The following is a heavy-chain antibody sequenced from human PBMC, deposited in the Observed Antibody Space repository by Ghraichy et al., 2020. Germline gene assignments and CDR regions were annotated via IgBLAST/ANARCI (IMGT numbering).Heavy chain of an antibody. Sequence: ASVKVSCKASGYTFTSYAMHWVRQAPGQRLEWMGWINAGNGNTKYSQKFQGRVTITRDTSASTAYMELSSLRSEDTAVYYCARDVNGSGRYYYYYYMDVWGKGTTVTVSS. J-gene: IGHJ6*03. V-gene: IGHV1-3*01. CDR3: ARDVNGSGRYYYYYYMDV. CDR2: INAGNGNT. D-gene: IGHD3-10*01. CDR1: GYTFTSYA.